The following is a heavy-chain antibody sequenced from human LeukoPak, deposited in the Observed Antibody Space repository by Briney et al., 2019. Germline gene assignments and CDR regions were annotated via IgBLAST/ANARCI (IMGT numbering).Heavy chain of an antibody. Sequence: GGSLRLSCAASEFTVNYIYISWVRQAPGKGLEWFSVIYSGGSTYYADSVRGRFTISRDNSKNTLLLDMDGLRPEDTATYYCTKIGPVSGTIDYWGQGTLVTVSS. CDR2: IYSGGST. V-gene: IGHV3-66*02. D-gene: IGHD1-26*01. CDR1: EFTVNYIY. CDR3: TKIGPVSGTIDY. J-gene: IGHJ4*02.